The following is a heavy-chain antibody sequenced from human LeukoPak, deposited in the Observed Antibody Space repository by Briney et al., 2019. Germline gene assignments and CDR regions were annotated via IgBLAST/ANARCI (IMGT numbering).Heavy chain of an antibody. Sequence: SETLSLTCTVSGGSVSSGSYYWGWIRQPPGKGLEWIGYIYYSGSTNYNPSLKSRVTISVGTSKNQFSLKLSSVTAADTAVYYCARAVADYDAFDIWGQGTMVTVSS. CDR2: IYYSGST. CDR3: ARAVADYDAFDI. D-gene: IGHD6-19*01. CDR1: GGSVSSGSYY. V-gene: IGHV4-61*01. J-gene: IGHJ3*02.